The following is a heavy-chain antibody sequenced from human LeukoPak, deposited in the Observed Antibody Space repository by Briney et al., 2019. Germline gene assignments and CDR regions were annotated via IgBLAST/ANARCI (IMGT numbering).Heavy chain of an antibody. V-gene: IGHV1-18*01. Sequence: ASVKVSCKASGGTFSSYAISWVRQAPGQGLEWMGWISAYNGNTNYAQKLQGRVTMTTDTSTSTAYMELRSLRSDDTAVYYCARDEIYDSSGYYGDGFDYWGQGTLVTVSS. CDR1: GGTFSSYA. D-gene: IGHD3-22*01. CDR3: ARDEIYDSSGYYGDGFDY. J-gene: IGHJ4*02. CDR2: ISAYNGNT.